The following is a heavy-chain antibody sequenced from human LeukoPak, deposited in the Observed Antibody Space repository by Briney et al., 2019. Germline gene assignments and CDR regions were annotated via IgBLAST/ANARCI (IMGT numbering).Heavy chain of an antibody. CDR1: GGSISSYY. J-gene: IGHJ6*02. Sequence: PSETLSLTCTVSGGSISSYYWSWIRQPPGKGLEWIGYIYYSGSTNYNPSLKSRVTISVDTSKNQFSLKLSSVTAADTAVYYCARGYSYGPYYGMDVWGQGTTVTVSS. CDR3: ARGYSYGPYYGMDV. V-gene: IGHV4-59*01. CDR2: IYYSGST. D-gene: IGHD5-18*01.